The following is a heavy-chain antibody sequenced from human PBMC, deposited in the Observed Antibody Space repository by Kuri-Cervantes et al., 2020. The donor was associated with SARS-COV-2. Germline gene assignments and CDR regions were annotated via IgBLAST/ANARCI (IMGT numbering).Heavy chain of an antibody. CDR2: ISAYNGNT. V-gene: IGHV1-18*01. CDR1: SYTFTSYG. J-gene: IGHJ6*02. CDR3: ARDRGSSGWSWVYYYYGMDV. D-gene: IGHD6-19*01. Sequence: ASVQVSCKASSYTFTSYGISWVRQAPGQGLEWMGWISAYNGNTNYAQKLQGRVTMTTDTSTSTAYMELRSLRSDDTAVYYCARDRGSSGWSWVYYYYGMDVWGQGTTVTVSS.